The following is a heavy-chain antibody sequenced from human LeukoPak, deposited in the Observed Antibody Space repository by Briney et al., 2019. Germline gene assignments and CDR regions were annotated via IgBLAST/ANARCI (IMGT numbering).Heavy chain of an antibody. CDR3: ARRAPNDFWSGYYDNWFDP. D-gene: IGHD3-3*01. J-gene: IGHJ5*02. CDR2: IYYSGST. V-gene: IGHV4-39*01. CDR1: GGSISSSSYY. Sequence: SETLSLTCTVSGGSISSSSYYWGWIRQPPGKGLEWIGIIYYSGSTYYNPSLKSRVTISVDTSKNQFSLKLSSVTAADTAVYYCARRAPNDFWSGYYDNWFDPWGQGTLVTLSS.